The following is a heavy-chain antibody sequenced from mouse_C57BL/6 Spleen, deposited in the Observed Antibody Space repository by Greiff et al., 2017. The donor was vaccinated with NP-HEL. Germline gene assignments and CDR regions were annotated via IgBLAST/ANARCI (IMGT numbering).Heavy chain of an antibody. V-gene: IGHV1-69*01. CDR2: IDPSDSYT. D-gene: IGHD2-3*01. CDR3: ARGYDGSYWYFDV. J-gene: IGHJ1*03. CDR1: GYTFTSYW. Sequence: QVQLQQPGAELVMPGASVKLSCKASGYTFTSYWMHWVKQRPGQGLEWIGEIDPSDSYTNYNQKFKGKSTLTVDKSSSTAYMQLSSLTSEDSAVYYCARGYDGSYWYFDVWGTGTTVTVSS.